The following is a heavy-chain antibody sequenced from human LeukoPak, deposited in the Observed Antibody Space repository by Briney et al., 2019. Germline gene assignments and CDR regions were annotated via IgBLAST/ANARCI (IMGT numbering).Heavy chain of an antibody. V-gene: IGHV3-53*01. D-gene: IGHD2-2*01. CDR2: IYSGGST. CDR1: GFTVSSNY. Sequence: GGSLRLSCAASGFTVSSNYMSWVRQAPGKGLEWVSVIYSGGSTYYADSVKGRFTISRDNSKNTLYLQMNSLRAEDTAVYYCARITRYCSSTSCSTGAFDIWGQGTMVTVSS. CDR3: ARITRYCSSTSCSTGAFDI. J-gene: IGHJ3*02.